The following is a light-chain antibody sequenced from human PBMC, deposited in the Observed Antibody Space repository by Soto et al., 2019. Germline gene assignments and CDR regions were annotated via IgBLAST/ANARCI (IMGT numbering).Light chain of an antibody. Sequence: DIQVTQSPSSLSASVGDRVTITCRASQSISNYLNWYQQKPGKAPKVLIYAASSLQSGVPSRFSGSGSGTDFTLTISSLQPEDFGTYYCQQSYSALTFGGGTKVEIK. CDR2: AAS. CDR3: QQSYSALT. CDR1: QSISNY. J-gene: IGKJ4*01. V-gene: IGKV1-39*01.